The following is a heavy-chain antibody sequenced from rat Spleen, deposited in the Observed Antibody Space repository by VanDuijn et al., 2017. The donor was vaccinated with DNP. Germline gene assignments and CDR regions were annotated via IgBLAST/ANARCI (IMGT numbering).Heavy chain of an antibody. CDR2: INKDSRTI. V-gene: IGHV4-2*01. CDR3: TTDHYDGTYYFDY. J-gene: IGHJ2*01. D-gene: IGHD1-12*02. CDR1: GFNFNDYW. Sequence: EVELVESGGGLVQPGRSLKLSCAASGFNFNDYWMGWVRQAPGKGLEWIGEINKDSRTIKYSPSLKDKFTISRDNAQNTLYLQMSRLGSEDTAIYYCTTDHYDGTYYFDYWGQGVMVTVSS.